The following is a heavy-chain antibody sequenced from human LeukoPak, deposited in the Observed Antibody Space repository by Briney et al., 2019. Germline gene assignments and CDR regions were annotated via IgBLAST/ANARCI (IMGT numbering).Heavy chain of an antibody. D-gene: IGHD3-10*01. CDR2: INPNSGGT. V-gene: IGHV1-2*02. CDR3: ARDGVLLWFGELDSNWFDP. J-gene: IGHJ5*02. CDR1: GYTFTGYY. Sequence: ASVKVSCKASGYTFTGYYMHWVRQAPGQGLEWMGWINPNSGGTSYAQKFQGRVTMTRDTSISTAYMELSRLRSDDTAVYYCARDGVLLWFGELDSNWFDPWGQGTLVTVSS.